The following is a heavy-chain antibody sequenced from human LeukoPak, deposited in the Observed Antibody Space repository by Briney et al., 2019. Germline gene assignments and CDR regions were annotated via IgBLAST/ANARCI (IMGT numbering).Heavy chain of an antibody. V-gene: IGHV1-24*01. Sequence: ASVTVSCTVSGYTLTELSMRWVRQAPGKGLEWMGGFDPEDGETIYAQKFQGRVTMTEDTSTDTAYMELSSLRSEDTAVYYCATGNYYGSGSYSPIDYWGQGTLVTVSS. D-gene: IGHD3-10*01. CDR1: GYTLTELS. CDR3: ATGNYYGSGSYSPIDY. J-gene: IGHJ4*02. CDR2: FDPEDGET.